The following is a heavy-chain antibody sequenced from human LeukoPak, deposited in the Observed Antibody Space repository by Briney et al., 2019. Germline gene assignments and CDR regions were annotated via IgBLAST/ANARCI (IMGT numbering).Heavy chain of an antibody. CDR3: ARDLASCAGDCYSDGFDY. D-gene: IGHD2-21*02. CDR2: ISHGGST. CDR1: NYSISSGYY. V-gene: IGHV4-38-2*02. J-gene: IGHJ4*02. Sequence: SETLSLTCTVSNYSISSGYYWGWIRPSPGKGLEWIGSISHGGSTYYNPSLRSRVIVSVDTSKNHVSLRMNSVTAADTAVYYCARDLASCAGDCYSDGFDYWGQGTLVTVSS.